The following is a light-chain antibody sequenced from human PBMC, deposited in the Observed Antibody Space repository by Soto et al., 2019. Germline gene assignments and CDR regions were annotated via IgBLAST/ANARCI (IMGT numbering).Light chain of an antibody. V-gene: IGKV3-15*01. CDR1: QSVRSN. J-gene: IGKJ5*01. CDR2: GAS. CDR3: QQYNNWAT. Sequence: EIVMTQSPATLSVSPGERATLSCRASQSVRSNLAWYQQQPGQAPRLLIYGASTRATGIPARFSGSGSGTEFTLTISSLQSEDFAVYYCQQYNNWATFGQGTRLEIK.